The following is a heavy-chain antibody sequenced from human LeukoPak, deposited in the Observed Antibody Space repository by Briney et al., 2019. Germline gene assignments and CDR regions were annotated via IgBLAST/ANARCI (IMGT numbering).Heavy chain of an antibody. D-gene: IGHD3-16*01. V-gene: IGHV4-31*03. J-gene: IGHJ4*02. CDR2: NNHSATT. Sequence: SETLSLTCTVSRDSISSRVYYWIRIPQHQGKGQMWIGFNNHSATTFFTPSLRSRVSIAVAKSTNHFSLKLTSVTAAAADVYYCARAVDYRNYFDYWGQGILVTVAS. CDR3: ARAVDYRNYFDY. CDR1: RDSISSRVYY.